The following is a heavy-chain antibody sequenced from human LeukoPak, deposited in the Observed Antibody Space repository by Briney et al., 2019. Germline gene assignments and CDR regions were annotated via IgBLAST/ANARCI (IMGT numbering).Heavy chain of an antibody. J-gene: IGHJ4*02. CDR2: INHSGST. Sequence: SETLSLTCAVYGGSFSGYYWSWIRQPPGKGLEWIGEINHSGSTNYNPSLKSRVTISVDTSKNQFSLKLSSVTAADTAVYYCARDSPERYFDYWGQGTLVTVSS. CDR3: ARDSPERYFDY. D-gene: IGHD1-1*01. V-gene: IGHV4-34*01. CDR1: GGSFSGYY.